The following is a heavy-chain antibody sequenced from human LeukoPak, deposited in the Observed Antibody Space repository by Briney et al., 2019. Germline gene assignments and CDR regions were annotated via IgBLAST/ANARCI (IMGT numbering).Heavy chain of an antibody. CDR3: AKSRDSRYDYFDY. J-gene: IGHJ4*02. CDR2: ISASGDGT. CDR1: GFTFSSYA. D-gene: IGHD2-15*01. V-gene: IGHV3-23*01. Sequence: PGGSLRLSCAASGFTFSSYAISWVRQAPGEGLEWVSAISASGDGTYYADSVKGWFTISRDNFENTLYLQITSLRAENTAVYYCAKSRDSRYDYFDYWGQGILVTVSS.